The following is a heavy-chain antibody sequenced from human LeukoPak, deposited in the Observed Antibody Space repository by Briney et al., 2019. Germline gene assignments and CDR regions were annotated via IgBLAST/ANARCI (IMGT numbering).Heavy chain of an antibody. V-gene: IGHV3-21*04. D-gene: IGHD4-17*01. CDR1: GFTFSSYS. CDR3: ARGRDYGVPGTFDY. Sequence: PGGSLRLSCAASGFTFSSYSMNWVRQAPGKGLEWVSSISSSSSYIYYADSVKGRFTISRDNAKNSLYLQMNSLRAEDTALYYCARGRDYGVPGTFDYWGQGTLVTVSS. J-gene: IGHJ4*02. CDR2: ISSSSSYI.